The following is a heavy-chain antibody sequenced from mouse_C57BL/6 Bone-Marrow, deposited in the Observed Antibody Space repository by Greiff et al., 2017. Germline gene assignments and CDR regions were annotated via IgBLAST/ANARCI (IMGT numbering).Heavy chain of an antibody. CDR1: GYTFTSYG. CDR2: MYPRSGNT. Sequence: VQLQESGAELARPGASVKLSCKASGYTFTSYGISWVKQRTGPGLEWIGEMYPRSGNTYYNAKVKGKATLTADKSSSTAYMELRSLTSEDSAVYCCARPCEWYFDVWGTGTTGTVSS. CDR3: ARPCEWYFDV. J-gene: IGHJ1*03. V-gene: IGHV1-81*01.